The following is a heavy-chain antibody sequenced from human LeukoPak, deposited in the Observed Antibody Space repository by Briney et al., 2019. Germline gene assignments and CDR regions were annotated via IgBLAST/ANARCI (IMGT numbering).Heavy chain of an antibody. V-gene: IGHV1-8*02. J-gene: IGHJ5*02. CDR2: MNPNSGNT. D-gene: IGHD2-2*01. CDR1: GGTLTSYD. CDR3: ARGIVVPRAHMSPRFDP. Sequence: ASVKVSCKASGGTLTSYDINWVRQATGQGLEWMGWMNPNSGNTGYAQKFQGRVTITRNTSISTAYMELSSLRSEDTAVYYCARGIVVPRAHMSPRFDPWGQGTLVTVSS.